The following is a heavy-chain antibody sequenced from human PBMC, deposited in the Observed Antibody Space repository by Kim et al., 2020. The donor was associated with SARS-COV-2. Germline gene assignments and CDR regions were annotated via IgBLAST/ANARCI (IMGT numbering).Heavy chain of an antibody. J-gene: IGHJ4*02. CDR1: GFTFSSYS. V-gene: IGHV3-21*01. D-gene: IGHD6-19*01. CDR2: ISSSSSYI. Sequence: GGSLRLSCAASGFTFSSYSMNWVRQAPGKGLEWVSSISSSSSYIYYADSVKGRFTISRDNAKNSLYLQMNSPRAEDTAVYYCARGTIAVAGTCDYWGQGTLVTVSS. CDR3: ARGTIAVAGTCDY.